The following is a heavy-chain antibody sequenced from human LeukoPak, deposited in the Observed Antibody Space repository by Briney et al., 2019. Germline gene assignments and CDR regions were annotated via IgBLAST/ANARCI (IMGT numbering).Heavy chain of an antibody. CDR2: INDSGST. J-gene: IGHJ4*02. CDR3: ARRYSTSWLNY. Sequence: SETLSLTCAVYGGSFSGFYWNSIRQPPGKGLEWIGEINDSGSTNYNPSLKCRVTITVATSKNHFSLRLSSVTAADTAVYYCARRYSTSWLNYWGQGTLVTVSS. D-gene: IGHD6-13*01. CDR1: GGSFSGFY. V-gene: IGHV4-34*01.